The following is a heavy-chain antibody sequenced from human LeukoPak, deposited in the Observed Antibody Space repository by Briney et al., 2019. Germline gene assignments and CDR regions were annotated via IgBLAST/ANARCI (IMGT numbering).Heavy chain of an antibody. J-gene: IGHJ4*02. V-gene: IGHV1-18*01. CDR3: ASVRLDILDSYRCFDY. CDR2: ISAYNDNT. D-gene: IGHD3-9*01. CDR1: GYTFTSYG. Sequence: ASAWDSCKASGYTFTSYGISWVRQAPGQGLEWMGWISAYNDNTNYAQKLQGRVTMTTDTSTSTAYMEMRSVRSDDTAVDYCASVRLDILDSYRCFDYWGQR.